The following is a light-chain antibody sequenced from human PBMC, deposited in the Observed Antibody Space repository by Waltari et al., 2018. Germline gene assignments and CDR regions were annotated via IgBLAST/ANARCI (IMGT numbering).Light chain of an antibody. CDR2: YDS. J-gene: IGLJ1*01. V-gene: IGLV3-21*01. CDR1: NIESKS. Sequence: SYVLTQPPSVAVAPGETARVTCGGNNIESKSVHWDQQKPGQAPVLVISYDSDRPSGCQERFYGSNAGDTANLSISRVEAGDEADYYCQVWDANTDPGVFGTGTEVTVL. CDR3: QVWDANTDPGV.